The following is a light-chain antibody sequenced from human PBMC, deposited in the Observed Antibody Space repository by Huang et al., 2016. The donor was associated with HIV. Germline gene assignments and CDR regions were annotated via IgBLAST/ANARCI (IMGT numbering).Light chain of an antibody. CDR2: GAS. CDR1: QTVSSN. CDR3: QQYNKWPPVT. V-gene: IGKV3-15*01. Sequence: ERVMTQSPASLSMSPGETATLSCRASQTVSSNLAWYQQKPGQAPRLLIYGASTRATGVPARFSGEGSGTEFTLTISSLQSEDSAIYYCQQYNKWPPVTFGQGTRLEIK. J-gene: IGKJ5*01.